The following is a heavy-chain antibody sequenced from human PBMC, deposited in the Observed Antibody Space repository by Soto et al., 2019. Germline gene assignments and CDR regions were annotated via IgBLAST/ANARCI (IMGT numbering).Heavy chain of an antibody. J-gene: IGHJ4*02. V-gene: IGHV3-74*01. Sequence: PGGSLRLSCTASGFAFSYYWVHWVRQAPGKGLVWVSRINSDRSGISYADSVKGRFTISRDDAENTLYLQMNGLRAEDTAVYYCVRGTGATAAAQKVIFEYWGQGTQVTVYS. CDR2: INSDRSGI. CDR3: VRGTGATAAAQKVIFEY. D-gene: IGHD2-15*01. CDR1: GFAFSYYW.